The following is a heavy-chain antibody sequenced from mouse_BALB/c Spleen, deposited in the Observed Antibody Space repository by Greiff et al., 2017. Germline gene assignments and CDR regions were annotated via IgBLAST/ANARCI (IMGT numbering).Heavy chain of an antibody. CDR2: ISYSGST. Sequence: VQLQQSGPGLVKPSQSLSLTCTVTGYSISSDYAWNWIRQFPGNKLEWMGYISYSGSTSYNPSLKSRISITRDTSKNQFFLQLNSVTTEDTATYYCARKGDYYGNSWFAYWGQGTLVTVSA. D-gene: IGHD2-1*01. CDR1: GYSISSDYA. CDR3: ARKGDYYGNSWFAY. V-gene: IGHV3-2*02. J-gene: IGHJ3*01.